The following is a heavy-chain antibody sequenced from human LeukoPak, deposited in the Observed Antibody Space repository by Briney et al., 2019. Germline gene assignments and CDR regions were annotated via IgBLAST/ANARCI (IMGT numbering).Heavy chain of an antibody. Sequence: SETLSLTCTVSGGSISSYSWSWIRQSPGKGLEWIGSIYHSGSTYYNPSLKSRVTILVDTSKNQFSLKLSSVTAADTAVYYCARADDSSGYALHWGQGTLVTVSS. D-gene: IGHD3-22*01. CDR3: ARADDSSGYALH. V-gene: IGHV4-38-2*02. CDR2: IYHSGST. J-gene: IGHJ4*02. CDR1: GGSISSYS.